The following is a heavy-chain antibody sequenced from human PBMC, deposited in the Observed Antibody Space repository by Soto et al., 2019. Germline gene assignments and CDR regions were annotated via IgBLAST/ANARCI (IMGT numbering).Heavy chain of an antibody. Sequence: LSLTCTVSGGSISSYYWSWIRQPPGKGLEWIGYMYYSGSTNYNPSLKSRVTISVDTSKNQLSLKLSSVTAADTAVYYCASGYSGYDSAFDYWGQGTLVTVSS. CDR1: GGSISSYY. J-gene: IGHJ4*02. D-gene: IGHD5-12*01. V-gene: IGHV4-59*08. CDR3: ASGYSGYDSAFDY. CDR2: MYYSGST.